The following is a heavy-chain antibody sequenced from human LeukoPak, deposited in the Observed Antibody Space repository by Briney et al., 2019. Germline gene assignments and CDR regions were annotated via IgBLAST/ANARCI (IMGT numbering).Heavy chain of an antibody. CDR1: GGSLSGYY. J-gene: IGHJ5*02. D-gene: IGHD4-17*01. CDR2: INHSGST. V-gene: IGHV4-34*01. Sequence: SETLSLTCAVYGGSLSGYYWSWIRQPPGKGLEWIGEINHSGSTNYNPSLKSRVTISVDTSKNQFSLKLSSVTAADTAVYYCARHTVTTSPFFDPWGQGTLVTVSS. CDR3: ARHTVTTSPFFDP.